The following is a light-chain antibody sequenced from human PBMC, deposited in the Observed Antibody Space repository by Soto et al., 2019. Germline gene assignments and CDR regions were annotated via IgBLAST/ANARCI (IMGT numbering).Light chain of an antibody. CDR3: SSYTSSSTLV. J-gene: IGLJ2*01. CDR1: SSDVGGYNY. CDR2: EVS. V-gene: IGLV2-14*01. Sequence: QSALTQPASVSGSPGQSITISCTGTSSDVGGYNYVSWYQQHPGKAPKLMIYEVSNWPSGVSNRFSGSTSGNTASLTISGLQAEDAAYYYCSSYTSSSTLVFGGGTKLTVL.